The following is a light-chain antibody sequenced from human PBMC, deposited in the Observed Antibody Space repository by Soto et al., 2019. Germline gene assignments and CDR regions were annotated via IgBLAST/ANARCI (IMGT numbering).Light chain of an antibody. J-gene: IGKJ5*01. CDR3: QQYENLPT. V-gene: IGKV1-33*01. Sequence: IKVTRCKTYLSASVGDRLTITSQASQNIKNYLNWSQPKPGRAPKILIYDASNLEAGVPSRFRVSGSGKDFTFTISRLHPEEIATYDCQQYENLPTFSQGTRLEIK. CDR1: QNIKNY. CDR2: DAS.